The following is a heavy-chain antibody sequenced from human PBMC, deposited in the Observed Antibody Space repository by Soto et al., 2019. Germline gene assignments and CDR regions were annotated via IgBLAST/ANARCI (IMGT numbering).Heavy chain of an antibody. CDR3: ARGGLQAQGVQYNHYAMDV. CDR2: IIPIFSTP. J-gene: IGHJ6*02. V-gene: IGHV1-69*06. Sequence: SVKVSCKASGGTFDRHTINWVRQAPGQGLEWMGGIIPIFSTPKYAQKFQGRVMLTADKSTSTAYMELSSLRHEDTAVYYCARGGLQAQGVQYNHYAMDVWGQGTTVTVSS. D-gene: IGHD4-4*01. CDR1: GGTFDRHT.